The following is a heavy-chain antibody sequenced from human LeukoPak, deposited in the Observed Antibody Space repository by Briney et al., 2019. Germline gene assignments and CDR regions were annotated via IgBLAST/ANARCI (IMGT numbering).Heavy chain of an antibody. CDR2: IYSSGST. D-gene: IGHD5-12*01. CDR1: GGSINSYY. CDR3: ARVDIETAFFYY. V-gene: IGHV4-4*07. Sequence: SETLSLTCTVSGGSINSYYWSWIRQPAGKGLEWIGRIYSSGSTGYNPSLKSRVTMSLDTSKNQFSLNLSSVTAADTAVYYCARVDIETAFFYYWGQGTLVTVSS. J-gene: IGHJ4*02.